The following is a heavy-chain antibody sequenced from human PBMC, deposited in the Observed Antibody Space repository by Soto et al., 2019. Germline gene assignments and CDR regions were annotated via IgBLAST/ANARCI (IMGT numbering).Heavy chain of an antibody. CDR2: MFPWTSDT. J-gene: IGHJ4*02. CDR1: GYTFNSFW. V-gene: IGHV5-51*01. Sequence: GESLKISCQGSGYTFNSFWIGWVRQMPGEGLEWMGLMFPWTSDTRYSPSFQGHVSISVDRSTGTGYLQWNSLKASDTAFYFCARSPRSSPYFDYWGQGALVTVSS. CDR3: ARSPRSSPYFDY. D-gene: IGHD6-13*01.